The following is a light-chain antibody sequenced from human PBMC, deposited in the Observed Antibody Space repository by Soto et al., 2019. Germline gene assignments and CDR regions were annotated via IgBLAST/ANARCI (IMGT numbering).Light chain of an antibody. J-gene: IGKJ1*01. V-gene: IGKV1-33*01. CDR2: DAS. CDR3: QQYDQLPRT. CDR1: QEISNY. Sequence: DIQMIQSPSSLSASVGDRVTITCQASQEISNYLNWYQQKPGKAPKLLIYDASNVERGVPSRFSGRGSGTDFTFTISSLQPEDFATYYCQQYDQLPRTFGRGTKVEIK.